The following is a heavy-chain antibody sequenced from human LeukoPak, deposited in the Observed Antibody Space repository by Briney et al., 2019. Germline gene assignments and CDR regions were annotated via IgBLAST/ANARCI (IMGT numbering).Heavy chain of an antibody. J-gene: IGHJ3*02. CDR1: GFTFSSYS. Sequence: GGSLRLSCAASGFTFSSYSMNWVRQAPGKGLEWVSSISSSSSYIYYADSVKGRFTISRDNAKNSLYLQMNSLRAEDTAVYYCAVYDSSGPDDAFDIWGRGTMVTVS. D-gene: IGHD3-22*01. CDR2: ISSSSSYI. V-gene: IGHV3-21*01. CDR3: AVYDSSGPDDAFDI.